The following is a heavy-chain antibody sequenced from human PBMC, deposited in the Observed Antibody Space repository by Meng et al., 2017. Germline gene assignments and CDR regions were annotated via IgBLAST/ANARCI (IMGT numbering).Heavy chain of an antibody. CDR2: IYHSGST. V-gene: IGHV4-38-2*02. Sequence: GSLRLSCTVSGYSISSGYYWGWIQQPPGKGLEGIGSIYHSGSTYYNPSLKSRVTISVDTSKNQFSLKLSSVTAADTAVYYCAKGTLGATTDAFDIWGQGTMVTVSS. CDR1: GYSISSGYY. CDR3: AKGTLGATTDAFDI. D-gene: IGHD1-26*01. J-gene: IGHJ3*02.